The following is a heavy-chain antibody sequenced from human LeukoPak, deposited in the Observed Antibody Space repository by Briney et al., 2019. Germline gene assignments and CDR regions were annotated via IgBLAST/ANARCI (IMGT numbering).Heavy chain of an antibody. V-gene: IGHV3-33*01. Sequence: GGSLRLSCAASGFTFSSYGMHWVRQAPGKGLEWVAVIWYDGSNKYYADSVKGRFTISRDNSKNTLYLQMNSLRAEDTAVYYCAREDYGDYDSPFDYWGQGTLVTVSS. CDR3: AREDYGDYDSPFDY. CDR1: GFTFSSYG. J-gene: IGHJ4*02. D-gene: IGHD4-17*01. CDR2: IWYDGSNK.